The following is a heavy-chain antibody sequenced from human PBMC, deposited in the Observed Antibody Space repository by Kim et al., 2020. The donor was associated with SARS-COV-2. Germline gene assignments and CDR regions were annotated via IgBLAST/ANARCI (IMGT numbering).Heavy chain of an antibody. J-gene: IGHJ4*02. D-gene: IGHD6-13*01. CDR1: GFTFSSYG. CDR3: AKGGYSSSWPLFLFDY. V-gene: IGHV3-30*18. Sequence: GGSLRLSCAASGFTFSSYGMHWVRQAPGKGLEWVAVISYDGSNKYYADSVKGRFTISRDNSKNTLYLQMNSLRAEDTAVYYCAKGGYSSSWPLFLFDYWGQGTLVTVSS. CDR2: ISYDGSNK.